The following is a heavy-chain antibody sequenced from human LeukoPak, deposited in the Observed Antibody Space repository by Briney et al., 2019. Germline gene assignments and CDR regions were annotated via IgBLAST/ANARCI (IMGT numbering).Heavy chain of an antibody. CDR1: GGSISSSNW. Sequence: SETLSLTCAVSGGSISSSNWWSWVRQSPGKGLEWIGEIYHSGSTNYNPSLKSRVTISVDKSKNQFSLKLSSVTAADTAVYYCARDGGIAAAGKADAFDIWGQGTMVTVSS. V-gene: IGHV4-4*02. CDR3: ARDGGIAAAGKADAFDI. CDR2: IYHSGST. D-gene: IGHD6-13*01. J-gene: IGHJ3*02.